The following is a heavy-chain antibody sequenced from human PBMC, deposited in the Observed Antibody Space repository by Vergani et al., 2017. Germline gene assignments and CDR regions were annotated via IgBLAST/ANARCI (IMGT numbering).Heavy chain of an antibody. D-gene: IGHD6-13*01. V-gene: IGHV3-30*03. Sequence: QVQLVESGGGVVQPGRSLRLSCAASGFTFSSYGMHWVRQAPGKGLEWVAVISYDGSNKYYADSVKGRFTISRDNSKNTLYLQMNSLRAEDTAVYYCARVAAAGTDDNAFDIWGQGTMVTVSS. CDR1: GFTFSSYG. CDR3: ARVAAAGTDDNAFDI. J-gene: IGHJ3*02. CDR2: ISYDGSNK.